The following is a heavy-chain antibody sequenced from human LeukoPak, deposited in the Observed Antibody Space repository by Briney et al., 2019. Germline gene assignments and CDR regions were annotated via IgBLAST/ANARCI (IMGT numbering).Heavy chain of an antibody. D-gene: IGHD1-14*01. J-gene: IGHJ4*02. V-gene: IGHV3-7*01. CDR1: GFTVSSNY. CDR3: ARDDGFRTVDY. CDR2: IKEDGSET. Sequence: GGSLRLSCAASGFTVSSNYMSWVRQAPGKGLEWVANIKEDGSETYYVDSVKGRFTISRDNAKTSLYLQMNSLRAADTAVYYCARDDGFRTVDYWGQGTLVSVSS.